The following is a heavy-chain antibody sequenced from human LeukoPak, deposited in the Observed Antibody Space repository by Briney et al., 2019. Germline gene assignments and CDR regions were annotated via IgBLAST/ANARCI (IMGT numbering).Heavy chain of an antibody. CDR3: ARGRIAVACLDY. J-gene: IGHJ4*02. Sequence: KPSETLSLTCAVYGGSFSGYYWSWIRQPPGKGLEWIGEINHSGSTNYNPSLKSRVTISVDTSKNQFSLKLSSVTAADTAVYYCARGRIAVACLDYWGQGTLVTVSS. CDR1: GGSFSGYY. CDR2: INHSGST. D-gene: IGHD6-19*01. V-gene: IGHV4-34*01.